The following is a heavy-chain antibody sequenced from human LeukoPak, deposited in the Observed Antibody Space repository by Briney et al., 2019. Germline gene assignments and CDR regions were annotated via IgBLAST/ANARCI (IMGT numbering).Heavy chain of an antibody. D-gene: IGHD2-2*01. CDR3: VSFYETY. Sequence: GGSLRLSCAASGNYWMHWVRQALGKGLVWVSHINSDGSWTSYADSVKGRFTISKDNAKNTVYLQMNNLRAEDTAVYYCVSFYETYWGRGTLVTVSS. J-gene: IGHJ4*02. V-gene: IGHV3-74*01. CDR2: INSDGSWT. CDR1: GNYW.